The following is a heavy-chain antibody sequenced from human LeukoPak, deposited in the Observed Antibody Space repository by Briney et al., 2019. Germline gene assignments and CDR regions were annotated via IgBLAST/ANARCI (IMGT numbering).Heavy chain of an antibody. J-gene: IGHJ4*02. Sequence: ASVKVFCKASGFTFTGYYMHWVRQAPGQGLEWIGWINPNSGGTNYAQKLQGRVTMTTDTSTSTAYMELRSLRSDDTAVYYCARAPTYYYDSSPHYYWGQGTLVTVSS. CDR3: ARAPTYYYDSSPHYY. V-gene: IGHV1-2*02. D-gene: IGHD3-22*01. CDR1: GFTFTGYY. CDR2: INPNSGGT.